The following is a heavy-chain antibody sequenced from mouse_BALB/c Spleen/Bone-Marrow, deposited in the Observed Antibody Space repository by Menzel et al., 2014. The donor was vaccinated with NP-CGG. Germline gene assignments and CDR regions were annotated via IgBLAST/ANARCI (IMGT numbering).Heavy chain of an antibody. CDR3: ARGGNWDDFDV. J-gene: IGHJ1*01. CDR1: GFTFSSFG. Sequence: VQLKESGGGLVQPGGSRKLSCAAPGFTFSSFGMHWVRQAPEKGLEWVAYISSGSTAICYADTVKGRFTISRDNPKNTLFLQMTSLRSEDTAMYYCARGGNWDDFDVWGAGTTVTVSS. V-gene: IGHV5-17*02. CDR2: ISSGSTAI. D-gene: IGHD4-1*01.